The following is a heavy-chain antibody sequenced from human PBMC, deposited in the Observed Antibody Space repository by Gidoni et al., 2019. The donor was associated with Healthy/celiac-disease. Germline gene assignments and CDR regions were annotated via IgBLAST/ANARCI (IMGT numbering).Heavy chain of an antibody. CDR2: INPNRGGT. J-gene: IGHJ6*02. CDR1: GYTFTGYY. CDR3: ARGEYHRLGNIVVVVAATDYGMDV. V-gene: IGHV1-2*02. Sequence: QVQLVQSGAEVKKPGASVKVSCKASGYTFTGYYMHGVRQAPGQGLEWMGWINPNRGGTNYAQKFQGRVTMTRDTSISTAYMELSRLRSDDTAVYYCARGEYHRLGNIVVVVAATDYGMDVWGQGTTVTVSS. D-gene: IGHD2-15*01.